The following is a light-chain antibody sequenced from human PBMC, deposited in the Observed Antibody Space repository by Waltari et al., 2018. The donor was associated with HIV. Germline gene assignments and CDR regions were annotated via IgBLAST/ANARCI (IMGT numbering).Light chain of an antibody. Sequence: TQSPATLSVSPGERATLSCRASQSVSSNLAWYQQKPGQAPRLLIYGASTRATGIPARFSGSGSGTEFTLTISSLQSEDFAVYYCQQYNNWPPWTFGQGTKVEIK. CDR2: GAS. V-gene: IGKV3-15*01. CDR1: QSVSSN. CDR3: QQYNNWPPWT. J-gene: IGKJ1*01.